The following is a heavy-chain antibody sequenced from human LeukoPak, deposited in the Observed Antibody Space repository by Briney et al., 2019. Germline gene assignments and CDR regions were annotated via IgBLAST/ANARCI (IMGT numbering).Heavy chain of an antibody. J-gene: IGHJ4*02. V-gene: IGHV3-21*01. CDR1: GFTFSSYS. D-gene: IGHD5-18*01. Sequence: GGSLRLSCAASGFTFSSYSMNWVRQAPGKGLEWVSSISFSGNYIYYADSVRGRITLSRDNAKNSLFLQMNSLRAEDTAVYYCARRASTERGHSYGLDYWGQGTLVTVSS. CDR2: ISFSGNYI. CDR3: ARRASTERGHSYGLDY.